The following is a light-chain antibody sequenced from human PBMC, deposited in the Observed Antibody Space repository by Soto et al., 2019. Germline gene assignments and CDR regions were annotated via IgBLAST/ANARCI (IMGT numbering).Light chain of an antibody. CDR1: QSVSNN. J-gene: IGKJ1*01. Sequence: EIVMTQSPATLSVSPGERATLSCRASQSVSNNLAWYQQKPGQAPRLLIYVASTRATGIPPRFSGSGSGTEVTLTISSLRSEDFAVYYCRQYNNWPPWTFGPGTKVEIK. CDR3: RQYNNWPPWT. V-gene: IGKV3-15*01. CDR2: VAS.